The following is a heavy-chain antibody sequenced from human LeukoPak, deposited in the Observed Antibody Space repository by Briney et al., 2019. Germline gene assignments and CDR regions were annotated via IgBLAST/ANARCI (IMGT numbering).Heavy chain of an antibody. CDR3: ARDHSITGTIDP. CDR2: ISSSGSTI. Sequence: PGGYLGLSCAASGFTFSDYYMSWIRQAPGKGLEWVSYISSSGSTIYYADSVKGRFTISRDNAKNSLYLQMNSLRAEDTAVYYCARDHSITGTIDPWGQGALVTVSS. CDR1: GFTFSDYY. V-gene: IGHV3-11*01. J-gene: IGHJ5*02. D-gene: IGHD1-20*01.